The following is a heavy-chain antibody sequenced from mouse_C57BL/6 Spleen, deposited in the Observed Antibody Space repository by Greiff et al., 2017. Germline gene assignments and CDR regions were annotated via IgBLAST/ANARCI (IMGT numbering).Heavy chain of an antibody. V-gene: IGHV1-54*01. Sequence: QVQLKESGAELVRPGTSVKVSCKASGYAFTNYLIEWVKQRPGQGLEWIGVINPGSGGTNYNEKFKGKATLTADKSSSTAYMQLSSLTSEDSAVYFCARWDWEFAYWGQGTLVTVSA. CDR3: ARWDWEFAY. CDR2: INPGSGGT. CDR1: GYAFTNYL. J-gene: IGHJ3*01. D-gene: IGHD4-1*01.